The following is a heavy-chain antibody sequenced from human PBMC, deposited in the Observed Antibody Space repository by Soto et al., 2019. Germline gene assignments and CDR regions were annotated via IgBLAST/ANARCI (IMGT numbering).Heavy chain of an antibody. CDR3: AREITGTFAADD. J-gene: IGHJ4*02. CDR1: GFAFNNYG. CDR2: ISESGYIT. D-gene: IGHD7-27*01. Sequence: PGGSLRLSCAASGFAFNNYGMRWVRQAPGKGLEWVSSISESGYITNYADSVKGRFTISRDNSKNALYLQMSSLRAEDTAVYYCAREITGTFAADDWGQGTQVTVSS. V-gene: IGHV3-23*01.